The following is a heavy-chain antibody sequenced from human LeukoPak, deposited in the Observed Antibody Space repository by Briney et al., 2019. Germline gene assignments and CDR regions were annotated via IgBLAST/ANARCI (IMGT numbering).Heavy chain of an antibody. CDR1: GGSISSYY. Sequence: SETLSLTCTVAGGSISSYYWSWIRQPPGEVLEWIGYISYSGSNNYNPSLKSRVTISLDTSKNQFSLKLRSVTAADTAVYYCARVGRLYTAMGYYYYYGMDVWGQGTTVTVSS. CDR3: ARVGRLYTAMGYYYYYGMDV. V-gene: IGHV4-59*12. CDR2: ISYSGSN. D-gene: IGHD5-18*01. J-gene: IGHJ6*02.